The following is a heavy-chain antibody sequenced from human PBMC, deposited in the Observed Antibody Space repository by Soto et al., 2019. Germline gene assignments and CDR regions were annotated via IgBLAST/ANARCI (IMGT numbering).Heavy chain of an antibody. CDR3: VRRAITSTTNWGAFDV. V-gene: IGHV3-23*01. D-gene: IGHD7-27*01. J-gene: IGHJ3*01. CDR2: VSPGGDVS. Sequence: EVQLLASGGGLVQPGGPLRLSGAASGFTFSSFCMNWGRKAPGKGLEWVSTVSPGGDVSHYTDSVKGRFTISRDNSRRTLHLQMDSLRAEDAAVYFCVRRAITSTTNWGAFDVWGQGTVVTVSS. CDR1: GFTFSSFC.